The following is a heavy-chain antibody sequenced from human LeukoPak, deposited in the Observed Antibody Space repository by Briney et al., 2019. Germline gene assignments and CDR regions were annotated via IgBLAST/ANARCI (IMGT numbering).Heavy chain of an antibody. J-gene: IGHJ4*02. D-gene: IGHD3-16*01. CDR3: AKDLPVMSSRKRRVSDYFDY. CDR2: ISGSGGST. Sequence: PGGSLRLSCAASGFTFSSYAMSWVRQAPGKGLEWVSAISGSGGSTYYADSVKGRFTISRDNYKNTLYMQMNRLRAEDTAVYYCAKDLPVMSSRKRRVSDYFDYWGQGTLVTVSS. V-gene: IGHV3-23*01. CDR1: GFTFSSYA.